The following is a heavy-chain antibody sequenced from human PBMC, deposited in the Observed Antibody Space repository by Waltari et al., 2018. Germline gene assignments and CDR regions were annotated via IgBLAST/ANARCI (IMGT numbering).Heavy chain of an antibody. Sequence: QVQLVESGGGVVQPGGSMRLSCATSGFTFSPYGMPWARQAQGKGVEWVAFIRYDGSKEYYADSVKGRLTISRDDSKNTLYLQMNSLRGDDTAIYYCARDAVEEQWLPKGLDDWGQGTLVAVSS. J-gene: IGHJ4*02. CDR2: IRYDGSKE. V-gene: IGHV3-30*02. D-gene: IGHD6-19*01. CDR3: ARDAVEEQWLPKGLDD. CDR1: GFTFSPYG.